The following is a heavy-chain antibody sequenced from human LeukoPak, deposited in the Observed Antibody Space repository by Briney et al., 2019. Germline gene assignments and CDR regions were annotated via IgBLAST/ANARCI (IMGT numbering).Heavy chain of an antibody. CDR2: IYWNDDK. J-gene: IGHJ3*02. Sequence: SGPTLVKPTQTLTLTCTFSDFSLSTSGVGVGWIRQPPGKALEWLALIYWNDDKRYSPSLKSRLTITKDTSKNQVVLTMTNMDPVDTATYYCAHTAAATDTRGAFDIWGQGTMVTVSS. D-gene: IGHD6-13*01. CDR3: AHTAAATDTRGAFDI. V-gene: IGHV2-5*01. CDR1: DFSLSTSGVG.